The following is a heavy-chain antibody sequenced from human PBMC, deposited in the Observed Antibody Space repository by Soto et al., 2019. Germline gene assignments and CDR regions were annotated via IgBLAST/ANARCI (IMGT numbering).Heavy chain of an antibody. D-gene: IGHD2-2*01. J-gene: IGHJ6*02. Sequence: SVNVFFKAAGGTFSSYSISWVRQAPGQWLELMGGIIPIFGTANYAHEFQGRVTITADESTSTAYMELSSLRSEDTAVYYCARSPQEFSSTSCWSGYYYYYGKKFWGQGTTVTGS. CDR3: ARSPQEFSSTSCWSGYYYYYGKKF. CDR1: GGTFSSYS. V-gene: IGHV1-69*13. CDR2: IIPIFGTA.